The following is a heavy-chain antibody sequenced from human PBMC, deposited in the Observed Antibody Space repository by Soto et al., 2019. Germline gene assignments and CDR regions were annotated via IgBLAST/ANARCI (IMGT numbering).Heavy chain of an antibody. CDR3: AKNPLRIAAAGTVDY. Sequence: EVQLLESGGGLVQPGGSLRLSCAASGFTFSSYAMSWVRQAPGKGLEWVSAISGSGGSTYYADSVKGRFTISRDNPKNALYLQMNSLRAEDTAVYYCAKNPLRIAAAGTVDYWGQGTLVTVSS. J-gene: IGHJ4*02. D-gene: IGHD6-13*01. CDR2: ISGSGGST. V-gene: IGHV3-23*01. CDR1: GFTFSSYA.